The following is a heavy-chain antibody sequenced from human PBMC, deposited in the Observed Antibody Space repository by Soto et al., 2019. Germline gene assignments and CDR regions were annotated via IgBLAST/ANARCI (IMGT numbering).Heavy chain of an antibody. CDR1: GGTFSSYP. Sequence: SVKVSCKASGGTFSSYPISWVRQAPGQGLEWMGEIVPVFTSANYAQKFRGRVTITADESSTTAYMELSSLRSEDTAVYYCARGGYFDSSNYLAYWGLGTLVTVSS. CDR2: IVPVFTSA. V-gene: IGHV1-69*13. CDR3: ARGGYFDSSNYLAY. D-gene: IGHD3-22*01. J-gene: IGHJ4*02.